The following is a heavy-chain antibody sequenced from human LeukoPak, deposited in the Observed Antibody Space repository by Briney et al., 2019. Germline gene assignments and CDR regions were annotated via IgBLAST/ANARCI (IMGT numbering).Heavy chain of an antibody. V-gene: IGHV1-8*01. CDR3: ARGRAGVAARSRSYYFDY. Sequence: ASVKVSCKASGYTFTSYDINWVRQATGQRLEWMGWMNPNSGNTGYAQKFQGRVTMTRNTSISTAYMELSSLRSEDTAVYYCARGRAGVAARSRSYYFDYWGQGTLVTVSS. CDR2: MNPNSGNT. J-gene: IGHJ4*02. CDR1: GYTFTSYD. D-gene: IGHD6-6*01.